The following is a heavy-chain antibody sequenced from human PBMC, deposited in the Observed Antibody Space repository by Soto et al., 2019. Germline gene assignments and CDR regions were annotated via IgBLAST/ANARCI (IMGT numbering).Heavy chain of an antibody. J-gene: IGHJ3*02. CDR1: GFTFSSYW. Sequence: GGSLRLSCAASGFTFSSYWMSWVRQAPGKGLEWGANIKQDGSEKYYVDSVKGRFTISRDNAKNSLYLQMNSLRAEDTAVYYCARARGTDCGGYCYSHYDAFDIWGQGTMVTVSS. CDR3: ARARGTDCGGYCYSHYDAFDI. V-gene: IGHV3-7*03. CDR2: IKQDGSEK. D-gene: IGHD2-21*02.